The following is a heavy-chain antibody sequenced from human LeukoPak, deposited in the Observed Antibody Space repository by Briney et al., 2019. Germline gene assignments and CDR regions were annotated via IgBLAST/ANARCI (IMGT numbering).Heavy chain of an antibody. Sequence: GGSLRLSCAASGFTFSNCAMSCVRQAPGKGLEWVSSISGSGGYTYYADSGKGRFTICRDNTKNTLYLQMKSLRAEDTDVYYCVKLGGSARYTNYYFHYWGQGTLVTVSS. J-gene: IGHJ4*02. D-gene: IGHD3-10*01. V-gene: IGHV3-23*01. CDR3: VKLGGSARYTNYYFHY. CDR1: GFTFSNCA. CDR2: ISGSGGYT.